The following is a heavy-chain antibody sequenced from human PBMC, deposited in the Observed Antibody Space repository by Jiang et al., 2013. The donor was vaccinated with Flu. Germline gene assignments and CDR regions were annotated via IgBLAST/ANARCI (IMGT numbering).Heavy chain of an antibody. D-gene: IGHD2-2*02. V-gene: IGHV3-23*01. Sequence: QLLESGGGLVQPGGSLRLSCAASGFTFNTYAMAWVRQAPGKGLEWVSSISVTGGDTYYADSVQGRFTIPRDNSKYTLYLQMNSLRAEDTAVYYCAAIYTLGCWGQGTLVTVSS. CDR3: AAIYTLGC. CDR2: ISVTGGDT. CDR1: GFTFNTYA. J-gene: IGHJ4*02.